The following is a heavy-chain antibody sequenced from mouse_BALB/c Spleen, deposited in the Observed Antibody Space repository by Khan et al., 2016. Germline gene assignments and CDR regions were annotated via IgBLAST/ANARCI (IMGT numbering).Heavy chain of an antibody. CDR3: ARGVYYGDYVGAMDY. V-gene: IGHV1-63*02. J-gene: IGHJ4*01. CDR1: GYTFTDYW. Sequence: QVQLQQSGAELVRPGTSVKMSCKAAGYTFTDYWLNWVKQRPGHGLEWIGDIYLGGGYSNYNEKFKGKAKLTADTSSSTAYMHLSSLTSEDSAIYYCARGVYYGDYVGAMDYWGQGTSGTVSS. CDR2: IYLGGGYS. D-gene: IGHD2-13*01.